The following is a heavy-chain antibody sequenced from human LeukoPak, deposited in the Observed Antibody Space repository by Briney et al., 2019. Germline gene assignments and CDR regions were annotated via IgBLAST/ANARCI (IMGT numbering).Heavy chain of an antibody. CDR3: ARALGRDY. V-gene: IGHV4-34*01. CDR2: INHSGST. J-gene: IGHJ4*02. Sequence: PSETLSLTCAVYGGSFSGYYWSWIHQPPGKGLEWIGEINHSGSTNYNPSLKSRVTISVDTSKNQFSLKLSSVTAADTAVYYCARALGRDYWGQGTLVTVSS. CDR1: GGSFSGYY. D-gene: IGHD7-27*01.